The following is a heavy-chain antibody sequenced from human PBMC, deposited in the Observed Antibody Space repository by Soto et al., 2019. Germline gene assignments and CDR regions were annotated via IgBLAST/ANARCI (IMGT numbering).Heavy chain of an antibody. Sequence: SETLSLTCTVSGGSISNYYLNWTRQSPGKGLEWIGYIYSSGSTHYNPSLQNRVTISIDTSKNQVSLKVNSVTAADTAVYYCARDHPHSYGVYYFDYWGQGTPVTVSS. D-gene: IGHD5-18*01. J-gene: IGHJ4*02. CDR1: GGSISNYY. CDR3: ARDHPHSYGVYYFDY. CDR2: IYSSGST. V-gene: IGHV4-59*01.